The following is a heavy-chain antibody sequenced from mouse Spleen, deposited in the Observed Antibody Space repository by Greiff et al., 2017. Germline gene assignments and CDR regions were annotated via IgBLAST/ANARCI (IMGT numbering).Heavy chain of an antibody. Sequence: VQLQQSGAELVRPGASVKLSCTASGFNIKDYYMHWVKQRPEQGLEWIGRIDPEDGDTEYAPKFQGKATMTADTSSNTAYLQLSSLTSEDTAVYYCTTWRQLRLLYFDYWGQGTTLTVSS. CDR2: IDPEDGDT. D-gene: IGHD3-2*02. CDR1: GFNIKDYY. CDR3: TTWRQLRLLYFDY. J-gene: IGHJ2*01. V-gene: IGHV14-1*01.